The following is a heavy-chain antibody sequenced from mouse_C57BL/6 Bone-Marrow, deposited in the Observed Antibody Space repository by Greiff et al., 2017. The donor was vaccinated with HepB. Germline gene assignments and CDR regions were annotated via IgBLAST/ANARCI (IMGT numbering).Heavy chain of an antibody. Sequence: EVKLMESGPELVKPGASVKISCKASGYSFTGYYMNWVKQSPEKSLEWIGEINPSTGGTTYNQKFKAKATLTVDKSSSTAYMQLKSLTSEDSAVYYCARVYYGYYYAMDYWGQGTSVTVSS. J-gene: IGHJ4*01. CDR3: ARVYYGYYYAMDY. D-gene: IGHD1-2*01. CDR1: GYSFTGYY. CDR2: INPSTGGT. V-gene: IGHV1-42*01.